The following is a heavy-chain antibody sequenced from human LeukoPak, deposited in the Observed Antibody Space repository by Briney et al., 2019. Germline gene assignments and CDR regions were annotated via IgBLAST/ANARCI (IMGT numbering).Heavy chain of an antibody. CDR3: AKRVGTTRVGADY. CDR2: ISGSGVGT. Sequence: GGSLRLSCVASGFTFSNYAMSWVRQAPGKGLEWVSGISGSGVGTYYADSVKGRFTISRDNSKNTLYLQMNSLRAEDTAVYYCAKRVGTTRVGADYWGQGPLATVSS. J-gene: IGHJ4*02. CDR1: GFTFSNYA. D-gene: IGHD3-16*01. V-gene: IGHV3-23*01.